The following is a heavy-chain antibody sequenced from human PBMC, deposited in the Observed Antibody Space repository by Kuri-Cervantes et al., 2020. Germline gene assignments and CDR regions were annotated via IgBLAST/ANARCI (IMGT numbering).Heavy chain of an antibody. J-gene: IGHJ4*02. CDR2: IYSGGST. Sequence: GESLKISCVASGFTVSSNYMSWVRQGPGKGLEWVSVIYSGGSTYYADSVKGRFTISRDNSKNTLYLQMNSLRAEDTAVYYCARDTIFGIDYWGQGTLVTVSS. V-gene: IGHV3-53*01. CDR1: GFTVSSNY. CDR3: ARDTIFGIDY. D-gene: IGHD3-3*01.